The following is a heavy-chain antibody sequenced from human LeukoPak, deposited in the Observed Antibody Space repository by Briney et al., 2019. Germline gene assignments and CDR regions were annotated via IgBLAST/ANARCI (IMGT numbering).Heavy chain of an antibody. CDR1: GFTFSSYG. Sequence: PGGSLRLSCAASGFTFSSYGMHWVRQAPGKGLEWVAVISYDGSNKYYADSVKGRFTISRDKSKNTLYLQMNSLRAEDTAVYYCAKSSSSSQGAFDIWGQGTMVTVSS. CDR3: AKSSSSSQGAFDI. CDR2: ISYDGSNK. J-gene: IGHJ3*02. D-gene: IGHD6-6*01. V-gene: IGHV3-30*18.